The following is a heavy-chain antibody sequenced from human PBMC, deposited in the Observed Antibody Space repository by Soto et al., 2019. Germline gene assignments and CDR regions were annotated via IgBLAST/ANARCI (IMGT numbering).Heavy chain of an antibody. D-gene: IGHD4-17*01. CDR1: GGTFSSYA. Sequence: ASVKVSCKASGGTFSSYAISWVRQAPGQGLEWMGGIIPIFGTANYAQKFQGRVTITADESTSTAYMELSSLRSEDTAVYYCARESPYYGGNPLYYYGMDVWGQGTTVTVSS. CDR3: ARESPYYGGNPLYYYGMDV. V-gene: IGHV1-69*13. J-gene: IGHJ6*02. CDR2: IIPIFGTA.